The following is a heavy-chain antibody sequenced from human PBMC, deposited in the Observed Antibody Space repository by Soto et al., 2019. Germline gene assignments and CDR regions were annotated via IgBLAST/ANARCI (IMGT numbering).Heavy chain of an antibody. V-gene: IGHV3-23*01. CDR3: AKNVWGITIFGGMDV. CDR1: GFTFSSYA. Sequence: EVQLLESGGGLVQPGGSLRLSCAASGFTFSSYAMSWVRQAPGKGLEWVSAISGSGGSTYYADSVKGRFTISRDNSKNTLYLQMNSLRAEDTAAYYCAKNVWGITIFGGMDVWGQGTTVTVSS. D-gene: IGHD3-9*01. CDR2: ISGSGGST. J-gene: IGHJ6*02.